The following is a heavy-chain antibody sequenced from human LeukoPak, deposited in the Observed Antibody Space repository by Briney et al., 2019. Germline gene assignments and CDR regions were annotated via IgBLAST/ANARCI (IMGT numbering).Heavy chain of an antibody. Sequence: GGSLRLSCTASGFTFSSYSMNWVRQAPGKGPEWLSYISWGSNVIYYADSVKGRFTTSRDDAKNSLFLQMNSLTDEDTAVYYCARDPGYSHAQDFWGRGTLVTVSS. D-gene: IGHD5-18*01. V-gene: IGHV3-48*02. J-gene: IGHJ4*02. CDR2: ISWGSNVI. CDR1: GFTFSSYS. CDR3: ARDPGYSHAQDF.